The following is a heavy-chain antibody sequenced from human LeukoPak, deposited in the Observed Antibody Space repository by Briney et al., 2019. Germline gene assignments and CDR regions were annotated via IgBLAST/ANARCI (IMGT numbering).Heavy chain of an antibody. V-gene: IGHV3-23*01. CDR2: ITGSGGNT. D-gene: IGHD3-9*01. CDR1: GFTFSNYA. Sequence: GASLRLSCAASGFTFSNYAMSWVRQAPGKGLEWVSAITGSGGNTYYADSVKGRFTISRDNSKHTVFLQMNSLRAEDTAVYYCAKWGDYDVLTGYYASDYWGQGTLVTVSS. J-gene: IGHJ4*02. CDR3: AKWGDYDVLTGYYASDY.